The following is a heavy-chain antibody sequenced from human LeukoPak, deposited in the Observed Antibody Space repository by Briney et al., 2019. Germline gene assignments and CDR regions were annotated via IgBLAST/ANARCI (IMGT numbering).Heavy chain of an antibody. V-gene: IGHV4-39*01. D-gene: IGHD3-22*01. CDR3: ARRYYYDSSGSSAFDI. CDR2: IYYSGST. Sequence: SETLSLTSTVPGGSISSSSYYWGWIRQPPGKGLEWIGSIYYSGSTYYNPSLKSRVTISVDTSKNQFSLKLSSVTAADTAVYYCARRYYYDSSGSSAFDIWGQGTMVTVSS. J-gene: IGHJ3*02. CDR1: GGSISSSSYY.